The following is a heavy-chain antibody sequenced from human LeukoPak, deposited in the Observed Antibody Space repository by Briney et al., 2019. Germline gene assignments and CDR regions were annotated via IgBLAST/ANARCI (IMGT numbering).Heavy chain of an antibody. D-gene: IGHD3-10*01. Sequence: GASVKVSCKASGYTFTSYYMHWVRQAPGQGLEWMGIINPSGGSTSYAQKFQGRVTMTRDMSTGTVYMELSSLRSEDTAVYYCAREPNSLWFGELLSRHFDYWGQGTLVTVSS. V-gene: IGHV1-46*01. CDR1: GYTFTSYY. J-gene: IGHJ4*02. CDR3: AREPNSLWFGELLSRHFDY. CDR2: INPSGGST.